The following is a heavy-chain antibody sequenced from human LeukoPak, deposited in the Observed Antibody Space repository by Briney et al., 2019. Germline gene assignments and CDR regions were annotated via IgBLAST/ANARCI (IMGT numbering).Heavy chain of an antibody. CDR3: TRRGYTDYYYYMDV. CDR2: IKEDGSEK. CDR1: GFPFSSYW. Sequence: GGSLRLSCAASGFPFSSYWVSWVRQAPGKGLEWVANIKEDGSEKYYVDSVKGRFTISRDNAKNSLYLQMNSLRAEDTAVYYCTRRGYTDYYYYMDVWGKGTTVTVSS. D-gene: IGHD6-25*01. J-gene: IGHJ6*03. V-gene: IGHV3-7*01.